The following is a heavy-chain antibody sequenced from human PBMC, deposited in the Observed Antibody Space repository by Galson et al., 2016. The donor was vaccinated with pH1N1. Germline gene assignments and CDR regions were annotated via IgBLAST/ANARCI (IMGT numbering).Heavy chain of an antibody. CDR3: ARGWGIGAAGPLDS. CDR2: IGSSGNV. J-gene: IGHJ4*02. V-gene: IGHV3-11*01. Sequence: SLRLSCAASGFTLSDYYMNWIRETPGRGLEWLSSIGSSGNVAYADSVKGRFTISRDNAQNSLLLQMDSLRVDDTALYYCARGWGIGAAGPLDSWGQGALVIVSS. D-gene: IGHD6-13*01. CDR1: GFTLSDYY.